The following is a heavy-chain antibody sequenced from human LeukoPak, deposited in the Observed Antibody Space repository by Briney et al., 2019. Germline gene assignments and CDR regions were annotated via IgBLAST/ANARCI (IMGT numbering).Heavy chain of an antibody. Sequence: SGGSLRLSCAASGFTFSSYAMSWVRQAPGKGLEWVSAISGSGGSTYYADSVKGRFTISRDNSKTTLYLQMNSLRAEDTAVYYCARGVAYDILTGYPEEDYWGQGTLVTVSS. CDR3: ARGVAYDILTGYPEEDY. CDR2: ISGSGGST. CDR1: GFTFSSYA. D-gene: IGHD3-9*01. J-gene: IGHJ4*02. V-gene: IGHV3-23*01.